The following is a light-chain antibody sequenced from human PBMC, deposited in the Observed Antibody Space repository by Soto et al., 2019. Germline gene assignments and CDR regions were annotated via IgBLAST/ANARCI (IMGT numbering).Light chain of an antibody. V-gene: IGKV3-20*01. CDR1: QSIRSSY. CDR2: GAS. Sequence: EIVLTQSPGTLSLSPGERATLSCRASQSIRSSYLAWYQQKPGQAPRLLIYGASSRATGIPDRFSGSGSGTDFTLTINRLEPEDFAVYYCQQYGSSPWTFGQGTKVVIK. CDR3: QQYGSSPWT. J-gene: IGKJ1*01.